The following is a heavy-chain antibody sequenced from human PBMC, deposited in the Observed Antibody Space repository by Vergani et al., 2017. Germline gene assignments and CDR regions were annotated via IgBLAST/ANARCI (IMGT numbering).Heavy chain of an antibody. CDR3: ARYYDILTGYYDAFDI. Sequence: QVQLQESGPGLVKPSETLSLTCTVSGGSVSSGSYYWSWIRQPPGKGLEWIGYIYYSGSTNYNPSLKSRVTISVDTSTNQFSLKLSSVTAADTAVYYCARYYDILTGYYDAFDIWGQGTMVTVSS. CDR2: IYYSGST. CDR1: GGSVSSGSYY. J-gene: IGHJ3*02. D-gene: IGHD3-9*01. V-gene: IGHV4-61*01.